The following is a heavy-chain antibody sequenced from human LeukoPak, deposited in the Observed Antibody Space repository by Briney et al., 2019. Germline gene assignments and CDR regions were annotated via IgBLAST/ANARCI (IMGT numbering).Heavy chain of an antibody. Sequence: GRSLRLSCAASGFTFSNYYMSWVRQAPGKGREWGSYISSSSSYTNYTDSVKGRFTISRDNAKNSLYLQMNSLRAEDTAVYYCAREHMVRGTYGMDVWGQGTTVTVSS. D-gene: IGHD3-10*01. CDR2: ISSSSSYT. J-gene: IGHJ6*02. V-gene: IGHV3-11*06. CDR3: AREHMVRGTYGMDV. CDR1: GFTFSNYY.